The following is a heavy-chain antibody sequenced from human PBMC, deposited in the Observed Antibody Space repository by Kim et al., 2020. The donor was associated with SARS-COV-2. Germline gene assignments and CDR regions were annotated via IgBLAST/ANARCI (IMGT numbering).Heavy chain of an antibody. CDR3: ARVGYSSGMNYGVPVY. D-gene: IGHD6-19*01. CDR1: GFTFSDYY. CDR2: ISSSSSYT. V-gene: IGHV3-11*05. J-gene: IGHJ4*02. Sequence: GGSLRLSCAASGFTFSDYYMSWIRQAPGKGLEWVSYISSSSSYTNYADSVKGRFTISRDNAKNSLYLQMNSLRAEDTAVYYCARVGYSSGMNYGVPVYWGQGTLVTVSS.